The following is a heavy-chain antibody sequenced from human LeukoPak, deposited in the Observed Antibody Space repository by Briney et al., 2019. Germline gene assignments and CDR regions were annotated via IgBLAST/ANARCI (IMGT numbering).Heavy chain of an antibody. D-gene: IGHD6-6*01. J-gene: IGHJ6*03. CDR2: INTDGSST. CDR1: GFTFSSYW. CDR3: ARDSSSIAARPYYYMDV. Sequence: GGSLRLSCAASGFTFSSYWMHWVRQAPGKGLVWVSRINTDGSSTSYADSVKGRFTISRDNAKNTLYLQMNSLRAEDTAVYYCARDSSSIAARPYYYMDVWGKGTTVTVSS. V-gene: IGHV3-74*01.